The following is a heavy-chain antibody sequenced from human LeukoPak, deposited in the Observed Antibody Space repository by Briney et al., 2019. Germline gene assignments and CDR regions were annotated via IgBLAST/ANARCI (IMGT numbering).Heavy chain of an antibody. CDR3: AKSVLNLKLCSDY. J-gene: IGHJ4*02. V-gene: IGHV3-30*02. CDR2: IRYDGSNK. Sequence: GGSLRLSCAASGFTFSTYWMSWVRQAPGKGLEWVAFIRYDGSNKYYADSVKGRFTISRDNSKNTLYLQMNSLRAEDTAVYYCAKSVLNLKLCSDYWGQGTLVTVSS. D-gene: IGHD3-10*02. CDR1: GFTFSTYW.